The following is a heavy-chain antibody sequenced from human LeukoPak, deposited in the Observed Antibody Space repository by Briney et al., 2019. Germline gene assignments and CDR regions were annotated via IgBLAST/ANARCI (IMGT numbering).Heavy chain of an antibody. CDR2: IYYSGST. V-gene: IGHV4-39*01. D-gene: IGHD6-19*01. CDR3: ARHPRYSSGWFGDFQH. CDR1: GGSISSSSYY. Sequence: SETLSLTCTVSGGSISSSSYYWGWIRQPPGKGLEWIGSIYYSGSTYYNPSLKSRVAISVDTSKNQFSLKLSSVTAADTAVYYCARHPRYSSGWFGDFQHWGQGTLVTVSS. J-gene: IGHJ1*01.